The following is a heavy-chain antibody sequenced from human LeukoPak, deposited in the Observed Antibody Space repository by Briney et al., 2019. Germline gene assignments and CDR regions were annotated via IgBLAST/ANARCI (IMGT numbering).Heavy chain of an antibody. CDR1: GFTFSSYA. CDR2: ISYDGSNK. Sequence: PGGSLRLSCAASGFTFSSYAMHWVRQAPGKGLEWVAVISYDGSNKYYADSVKGRFTISRDNSKNTLYLQMNSLRAEDTAVYYCAKSGNRLGLDYYAGGGAFDIWGQGTMVTVSS. J-gene: IGHJ3*02. D-gene: IGHD3-10*01. CDR3: AKSGNRLGLDYYAGGGAFDI. V-gene: IGHV3-30-3*02.